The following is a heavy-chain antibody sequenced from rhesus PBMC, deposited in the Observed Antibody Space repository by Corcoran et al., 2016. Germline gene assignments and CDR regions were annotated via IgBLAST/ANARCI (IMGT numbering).Heavy chain of an antibody. CDR1: GGSISSNY. V-gene: IGHV4-173*01. D-gene: IGHD1-26*01. Sequence: QLQLQESGPGLVKPSETLSLTCAVSGGSISSNYWSWIRQPPGKGLEWIGRIVGRGGSTEYNPSLKSRVSISRDTSKNQISLKLSSVTAADTAVYYCARDVHSMNYDYFEFWGQGALVTVSS. CDR3: ARDVHSMNYDYFEF. CDR2: IVGRGGST. J-gene: IGHJ1*01.